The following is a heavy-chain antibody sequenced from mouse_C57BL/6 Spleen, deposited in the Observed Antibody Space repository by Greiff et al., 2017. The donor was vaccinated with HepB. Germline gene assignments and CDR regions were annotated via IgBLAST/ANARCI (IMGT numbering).Heavy chain of an antibody. CDR1: GYTFTSYW. CDR3: ARKRCYNGYYFDY. CDR2: IDPSDSYT. V-gene: IGHV1-59*01. Sequence: VQLQQPGAELVRPGTSVKLSCKASGYTFTSYWMHWVKQRPGQGLEWIGVIDPSDSYTSYNQKFKGKATLTVDTSSSTAYMQLGSLTSEDSAVYYCARKRCYNGYYFDYWGQGTTLTVSS. J-gene: IGHJ2*01. D-gene: IGHD2-12*01.